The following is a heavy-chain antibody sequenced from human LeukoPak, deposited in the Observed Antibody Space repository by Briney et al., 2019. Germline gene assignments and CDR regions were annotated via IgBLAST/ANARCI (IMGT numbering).Heavy chain of an antibody. CDR3: ARGGSYGYYYYYYGMDV. Sequence: GGSLRLSCAASGFTFSSYGMHWVRQAPGKGLEWVAVIWYDGSNKYYADSVKGRFTISRDNSKNTLYLQMNSLRAEDTAVYYCARGGSYGYYYYYYGMDVWGQGTTVTVSS. J-gene: IGHJ6*02. V-gene: IGHV3-33*08. CDR1: GFTFSSYG. D-gene: IGHD1-26*01. CDR2: IWYDGSNK.